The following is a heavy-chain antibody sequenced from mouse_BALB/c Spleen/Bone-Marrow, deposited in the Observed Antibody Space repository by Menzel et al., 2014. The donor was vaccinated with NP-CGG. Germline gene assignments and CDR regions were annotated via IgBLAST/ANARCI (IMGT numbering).Heavy chain of an antibody. D-gene: IGHD1-1*01. J-gene: IGHJ1*01. Sequence: VKLQESGPELVKPGASVKMSCKASGYSFISYYIHWVKQRPGQGLEWIGWIYPGDGSSKYNEKFKGKTTLTADKSSSTVYMLISSLTSEDSAIYFCARGSSFSYWYFDVWGAGTTVTVSS. CDR1: GYSFISYY. CDR2: IYPGDGSS. V-gene: IGHV1S56*01. CDR3: ARGSSFSYWYFDV.